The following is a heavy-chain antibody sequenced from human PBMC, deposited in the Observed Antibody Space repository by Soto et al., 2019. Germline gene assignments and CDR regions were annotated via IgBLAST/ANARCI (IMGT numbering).Heavy chain of an antibody. J-gene: IGHJ5*02. D-gene: IGHD2-8*01. V-gene: IGHV1-69*01. Sequence: QVQLVQSGAEVKKPGSSVKVSCKASGGTFSSYAISWVRQAPGQGLEWMGGIIPIFGTANYAQKFQGRVTITADESTSTAYMELSSLRSEDTAVYYCAGESCTNGVCYWVGNWFDPWGQGTLVTVSS. CDR2: IIPIFGTA. CDR1: GGTFSSYA. CDR3: AGESCTNGVCYWVGNWFDP.